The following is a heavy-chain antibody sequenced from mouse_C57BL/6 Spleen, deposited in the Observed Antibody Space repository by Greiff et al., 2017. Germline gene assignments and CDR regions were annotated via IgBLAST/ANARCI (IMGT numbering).Heavy chain of an antibody. CDR1: GFTFSSYA. D-gene: IGHD1-1*01. J-gene: IGHJ2*01. V-gene: IGHV5-4*01. CDR2: ISDGGSYT. Sequence: EVKLVESGGGLVKPGGSLKLSCAASGFTFSSYAMSWVRQTPEKRLEWVATISDGGSYTYYPDNVKGRFTISRDNAKNNLYLQMSHLKSEDTAMYYCAREDDYYGSSLYFDYWGQGTTLTVSS. CDR3: AREDDYYGSSLYFDY.